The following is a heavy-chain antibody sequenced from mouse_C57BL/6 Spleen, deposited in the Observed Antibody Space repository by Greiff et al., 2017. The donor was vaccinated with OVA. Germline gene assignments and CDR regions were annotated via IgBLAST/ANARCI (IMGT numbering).Heavy chain of an antibody. J-gene: IGHJ1*03. CDR1: GYTFTSYW. Sequence: VQLQQPGAELVMPGASVKLSCKASGYTFTSYWMHWVKQRPGQGLEWIGEIAPSDSYTNYNQKFKGKSTLTVDKSSSTAYMQLSSLTSEDSAVYYCARFRGYFDVWGTGTTVTVSS. V-gene: IGHV1-69*01. CDR3: ARFRGYFDV. CDR2: IAPSDSYT.